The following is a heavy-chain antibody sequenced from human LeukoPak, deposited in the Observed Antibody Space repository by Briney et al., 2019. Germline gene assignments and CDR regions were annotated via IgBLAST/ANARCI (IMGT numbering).Heavy chain of an antibody. CDR1: GYTFFDFY. J-gene: IGHJ4*02. Sequence: GASVKVSCKASGYTFFDFYMHWVRQAPGQGLEWMGIINPNDGRTTNAQKFQGRVSMTSDTSTSTCYMELSSLRSEDTAVYYCARSYFRDARGGSDYWGQGTLVTVSS. CDR3: ARSYFRDARGGSDY. CDR2: INPNDGRT. V-gene: IGHV1-46*01. D-gene: IGHD2-8*01.